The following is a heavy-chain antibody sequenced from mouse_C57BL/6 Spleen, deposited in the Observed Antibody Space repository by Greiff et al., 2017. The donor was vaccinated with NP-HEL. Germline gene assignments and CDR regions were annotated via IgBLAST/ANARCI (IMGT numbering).Heavy chain of an antibody. CDR2: IRNKANNHAT. Sequence: EVMLVESGGGLVQPGGSMKLSCAASGFTFSDAWMDWVRQSPEKGLEWVAEIRNKANNHATYYAESVKGRFTISRDDSKSSVYLQMNSLRAEDTGIYYCTRWGLGRVFDYWGQGTTLTVSS. D-gene: IGHD4-1*01. V-gene: IGHV6-6*01. CDR1: GFTFSDAW. J-gene: IGHJ2*01. CDR3: TRWGLGRVFDY.